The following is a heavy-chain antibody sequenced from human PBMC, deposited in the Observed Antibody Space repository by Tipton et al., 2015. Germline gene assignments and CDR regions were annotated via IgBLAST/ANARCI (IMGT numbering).Heavy chain of an antibody. V-gene: IGHV3-23*01. CDR2: ISGSGGRT. CDR1: GLPFTFNRYD. J-gene: IGHJ4*02. D-gene: IGHD3-10*01. CDR3: PPSVIRGVTLFDY. Sequence: GSLRLSCAASGLPFTFNRYDLNWVRQAPGKGLEWVSAISGSGGRTYFADSVKGRFTISRDNSKNTLYLQLNSLTAEDTAVYYCPPSVIRGVTLFDYWGQGALVTVSS.